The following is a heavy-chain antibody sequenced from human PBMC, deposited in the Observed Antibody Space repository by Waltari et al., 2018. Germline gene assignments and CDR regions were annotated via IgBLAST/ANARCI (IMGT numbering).Heavy chain of an antibody. CDR3: ARGPKAHYGSGSFNWFDP. CDR2: ISYDGSNK. CDR1: GFTFRSYA. J-gene: IGHJ5*02. V-gene: IGHV3-30-3*01. Sequence: QVQLVESGGGVVQPGRSLRLSCADSGFTFRSYAMHWVRQAPGKGLEWVAVISYDGSNKYYADSVKGRFTISRDNSKNTLYLQMNSLRAEDTAVYYCARGPKAHYGSGSFNWFDPWGQGTLVTVSS. D-gene: IGHD3-10*01.